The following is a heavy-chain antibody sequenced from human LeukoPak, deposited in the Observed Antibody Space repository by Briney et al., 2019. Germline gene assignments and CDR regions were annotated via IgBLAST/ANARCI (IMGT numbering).Heavy chain of an antibody. Sequence: GRSLRLSCAASGFTFSSYAMHRVRQAPGKGLEWVAVISYDGSNKYYADSVKGRFTISRDNSKNTLYLQMNSLRAEDTAVYYCARGRYCYDSSGYYRGYYFDYWGQGTLVTVSS. CDR1: GFTFSSYA. CDR2: ISYDGSNK. CDR3: ARGRYCYDSSGYYRGYYFDY. J-gene: IGHJ4*02. D-gene: IGHD3-22*01. V-gene: IGHV3-30-3*01.